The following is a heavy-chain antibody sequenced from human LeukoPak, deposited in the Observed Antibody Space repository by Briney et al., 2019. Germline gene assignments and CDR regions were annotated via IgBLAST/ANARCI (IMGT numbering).Heavy chain of an antibody. D-gene: IGHD2-15*01. J-gene: IGHJ5*01. CDR1: GFTFSSYT. CDR3: ARSLVVLPAAQGWFDS. Sequence: GGSLTLTCAASGFTFSSYTMNWVRQPPGKGLELVSFISGSGGSTYYAHSVKGRFTISRDNSKTTLYVQTPSLRAEDTAVYYCARSLVVLPAAQGWFDSWGQGTLVTVSS. V-gene: IGHV3-23*01. CDR2: ISGSGGST.